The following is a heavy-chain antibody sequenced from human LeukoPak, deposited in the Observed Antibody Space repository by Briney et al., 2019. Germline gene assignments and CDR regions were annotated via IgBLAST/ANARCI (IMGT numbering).Heavy chain of an antibody. D-gene: IGHD3-22*01. CDR1: GGSISSGGYY. CDR2: IYYSGST. J-gene: IGHJ4*02. Sequence: PSETLSLTCTVSGGSISSGGYYWSWIRQHPGKGLEWIGYIYYSGSTYYNPSLKSRVTISVDTSKNQFSLKLSSVTAADTAAYYCARVGYYDSSGYYNLDYWGQGTLVTVSS. CDR3: ARVGYYDSSGYYNLDY. V-gene: IGHV4-31*03.